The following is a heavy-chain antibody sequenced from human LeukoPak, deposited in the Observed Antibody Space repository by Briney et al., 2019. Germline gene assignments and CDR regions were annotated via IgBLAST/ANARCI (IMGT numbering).Heavy chain of an antibody. D-gene: IGHD2-8*01. Sequence: GASVKVSCKASGYTFTSYGISWVRQAPGQGLEWMGWISAYNGNTNYAQKLQGRVTMTTDTSTSTAYMELRSLRSDDTAVYYCARDRGYCTNGVCCDFDYWGQGTLVTVSS. J-gene: IGHJ4*02. CDR1: GYTFTSYG. CDR3: ARDRGYCTNGVCCDFDY. V-gene: IGHV1-18*01. CDR2: ISAYNGNT.